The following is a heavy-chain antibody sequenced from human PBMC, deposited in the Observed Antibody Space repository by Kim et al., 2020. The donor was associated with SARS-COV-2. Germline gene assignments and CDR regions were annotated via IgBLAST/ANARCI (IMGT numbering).Heavy chain of an antibody. D-gene: IGHD6-19*01. Sequence: ASVKVSCKASGYTFTSYDINWVRQATGQGLEWMGWMNPNSGNTGYAQKLQGRVTMTRNTSISTAYMELSSLRSEDTAVYYCATRSAYSSGGFDYWGQGTLVTVSS. CDR2: MNPNSGNT. CDR3: ATRSAYSSGGFDY. J-gene: IGHJ4*01. CDR1: GYTFTSYD. V-gene: IGHV1-8*02.